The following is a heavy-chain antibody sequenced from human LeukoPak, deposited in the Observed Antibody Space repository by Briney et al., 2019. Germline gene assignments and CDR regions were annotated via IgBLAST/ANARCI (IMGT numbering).Heavy chain of an antibody. CDR2: IYYSGST. CDR3: AYGSGSYYDAFDI. J-gene: IGHJ3*02. Sequence: SETLSLTCTVSGGSISSYYWSWIRQPPGKGLEWIGYIYYSGSTNYNPSLKSRVTISVDTSKNQFSLKLSSVTAADTAAYYCAYGSGSYYDAFDIWGQGTMVTVSS. CDR1: GGSISSYY. D-gene: IGHD3-10*01. V-gene: IGHV4-59*01.